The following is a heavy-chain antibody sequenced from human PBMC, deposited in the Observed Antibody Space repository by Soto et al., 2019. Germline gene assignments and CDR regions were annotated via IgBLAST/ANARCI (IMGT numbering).Heavy chain of an antibody. J-gene: IGHJ5*02. V-gene: IGHV4-34*01. CDR2: INHSGST. D-gene: IGHD6-6*01. CDR1: CGSFSGYY. CDR3: ARGLDPLYSSSSEYWFDP. Sequence: PSETLSLTCAVYCGSFSGYYWSWIRQPPGKGLEWIGEINHSGSTNYNPSLKSRVTISVDTSKNQFSLKLSSVTAADTAVYYCARGLDPLYSSSSEYWFDPWGQGTLVTVS.